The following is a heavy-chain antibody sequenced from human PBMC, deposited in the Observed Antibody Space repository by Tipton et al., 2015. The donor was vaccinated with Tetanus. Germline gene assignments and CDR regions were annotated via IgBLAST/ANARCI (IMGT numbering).Heavy chain of an antibody. Sequence: TLSLTCSVSGDSISSFYWSWIRQPAGKGLEWIGRIYTSGSTNYNPSLKSRVTMSVDTSKRQFSLKLNSVTAADTAVYYCARGWGSSWYYFDYRGQGILVTVSS. CDR3: ARGWGSSWYYFDY. J-gene: IGHJ4*02. V-gene: IGHV4-4*07. CDR1: GDSISSFY. CDR2: IYTSGST. D-gene: IGHD6-13*01.